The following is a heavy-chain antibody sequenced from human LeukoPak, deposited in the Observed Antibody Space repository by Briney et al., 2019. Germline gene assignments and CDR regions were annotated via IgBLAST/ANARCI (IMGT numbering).Heavy chain of an antibody. CDR2: ISGSGGNT. CDR1: GFTYSGYA. Sequence: GRSLRLSCAATGFTYSGYAMNWVRQAPGKRLEWVSGISGSGGNTYYADSVKGRFTISRDNSKNMLYLEMNSLRTEDTAVYYCAKGGRGSGSYNYFDKWGQGTLVTVSS. CDR3: AKGGRGSGSYNYFDK. J-gene: IGHJ4*02. V-gene: IGHV3-23*01. D-gene: IGHD3-10*01.